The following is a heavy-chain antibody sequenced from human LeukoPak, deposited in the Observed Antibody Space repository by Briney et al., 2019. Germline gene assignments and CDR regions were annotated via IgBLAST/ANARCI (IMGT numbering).Heavy chain of an antibody. CDR1: GFTFDDYA. CDR3: AKGKIAAAATGYFDY. CDR2: ISWNSGSI. J-gene: IGHJ4*02. Sequence: GRSLRLSCAASGFTFDDYAMHWVRQAPGKALEWVSGISWNSGSIGYADSVKGRFTISRDNSKNTLYLQMNSLRAEDTAVYYCAKGKIAAAATGYFDYWGQGTLVTVSS. D-gene: IGHD6-13*01. V-gene: IGHV3-9*01.